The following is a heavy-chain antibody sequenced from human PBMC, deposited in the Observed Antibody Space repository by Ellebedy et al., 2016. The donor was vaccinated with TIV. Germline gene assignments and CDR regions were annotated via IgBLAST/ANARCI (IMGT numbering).Heavy chain of an antibody. CDR3: ARAAGGHNWFDP. J-gene: IGHJ5*02. D-gene: IGHD3-16*01. V-gene: IGHV4-39*06. Sequence: MPSETLSLTCTVSGGSVTSSAYYWGWIRQSPGKGLEWIGSIFHSGTSVNNPSLKSRVTISVDTSKNRFPLHLSFVTAADTAVYYCARAAGGHNWFDPWGQGTLVTVSS. CDR2: IFHSGTS. CDR1: GGSVTSSAYY.